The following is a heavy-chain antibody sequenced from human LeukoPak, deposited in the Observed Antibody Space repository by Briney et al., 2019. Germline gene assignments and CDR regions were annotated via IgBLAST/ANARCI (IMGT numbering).Heavy chain of an antibody. CDR1: GFTFDDYA. CDR2: ISWNSGSI. J-gene: IGHJ4*02. D-gene: IGHD3-10*01. V-gene: IGHV3-9*01. Sequence: GGSLRLSCAASGFTFDDYAMHWVRQAPGKGLEWVSGISWNSGSIGYADSVKGRFTISRDNAENSVYLQMNSLRAEDTAVYYCARGSGGDFDYWGQGTLVTVSS. CDR3: ARGSGGDFDY.